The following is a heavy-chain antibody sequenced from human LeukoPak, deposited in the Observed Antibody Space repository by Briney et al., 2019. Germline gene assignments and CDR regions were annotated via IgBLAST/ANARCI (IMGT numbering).Heavy chain of an antibody. CDR2: ISGSGGST. Sequence: TGGSLRLSCAASGFTFSSYAMSWVRQAPGKGLEWVSAISGSGGSTYYADSVKGRFTISRDNSKNTLYLQMNSLRAEDTAVYYCAKDLRITMVRGVMTRWGQGTLVTVSS. CDR3: AKDLRITMVRGVMTR. J-gene: IGHJ4*02. CDR1: GFTFSSYA. D-gene: IGHD3-10*01. V-gene: IGHV3-23*01.